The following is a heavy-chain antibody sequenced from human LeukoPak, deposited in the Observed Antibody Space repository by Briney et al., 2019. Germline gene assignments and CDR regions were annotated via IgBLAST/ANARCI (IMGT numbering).Heavy chain of an antibody. CDR3: ARGGGYDDYYYYYMDV. D-gene: IGHD5-12*01. V-gene: IGHV4-39*07. CDR2: IYYSGST. CDR1: GDSVTSNSYY. Sequence: SETLSLTCTVSGDSVTSNSYYWGWIRQPPGKGLEWIGNIYYSGSTDYNPSLRSRVTILVDTSKNQFSLKLSSVTAADTAVYYCARGGGYDDYYYYYMDVWGKGTTVTVSS. J-gene: IGHJ6*03.